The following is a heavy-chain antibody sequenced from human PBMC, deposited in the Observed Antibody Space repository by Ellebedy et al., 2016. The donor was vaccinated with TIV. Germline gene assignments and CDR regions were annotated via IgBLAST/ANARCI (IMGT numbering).Heavy chain of an antibody. CDR2: ISTGCSTI. V-gene: IGHV3-11*01. CDR3: ARDIGNYHGSGGADY. Sequence: GGSLRLSCAASGFTFSDYYMSWIRQAPGKGLEWVSYISTGCSTIYYADSVKGRFTISRDNAKNSLYLQMNSLRAEDTAVYYCARDIGNYHGSGGADYWGQGTLVTVSS. J-gene: IGHJ4*02. D-gene: IGHD3-10*01. CDR1: GFTFSDYY.